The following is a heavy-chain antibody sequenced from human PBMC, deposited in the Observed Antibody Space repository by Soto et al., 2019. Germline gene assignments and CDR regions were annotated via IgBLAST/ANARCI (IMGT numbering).Heavy chain of an antibody. CDR3: AGGGWGGFDY. J-gene: IGHJ4*02. V-gene: IGHV4-31*03. CDR1: GGSISSGGYY. D-gene: IGHD3-16*01. Sequence: QVQLQESGPGLVKPSQTLSLTCTVSGGSISSGGYYWSWIRQHPGKGLEWIGYIYYSGSTYYNPSLKGRFTIPEATSKNKFSRKLGSVTAADTAVYYCAGGGWGGFDYWGQGTLVTVSS. CDR2: IYYSGST.